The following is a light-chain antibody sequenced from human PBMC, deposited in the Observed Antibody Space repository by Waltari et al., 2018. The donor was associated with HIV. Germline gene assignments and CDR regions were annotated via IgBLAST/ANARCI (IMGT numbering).Light chain of an antibody. V-gene: IGKV1-27*01. CDR1: RDISND. CDR2: AAS. J-gene: IGKJ5*01. Sequence: CRASRDISNDLAWYQQKSGEVPKLLMYAASALRSGVPSRFRGSGSGTDFTLTINGLQPEDVGSYYCQNYDSVPVAFGQGTRLEI. CDR3: QNYDSVPVA.